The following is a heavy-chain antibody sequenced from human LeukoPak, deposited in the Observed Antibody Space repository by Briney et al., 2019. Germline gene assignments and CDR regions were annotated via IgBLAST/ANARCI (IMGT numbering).Heavy chain of an antibody. D-gene: IGHD5-12*01. CDR3: ATVSSGYPDAFDY. CDR1: GYALTELS. Sequence: GASVKVSCKVSGYALTELSMHWVRQAPGKGLEWMGGFDPEDGETIYAQKFQGRVTMTEDTSTDTAYMELSSLRSEDTAVYYCATVSSGYPDAFDYWGQGTLVTVSS. V-gene: IGHV1-24*01. CDR2: FDPEDGET. J-gene: IGHJ4*02.